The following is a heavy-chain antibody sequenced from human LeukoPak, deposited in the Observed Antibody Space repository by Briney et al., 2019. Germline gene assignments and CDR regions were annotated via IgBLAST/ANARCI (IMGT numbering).Heavy chain of an antibody. CDR3: AMRSSYNWNDHYYYYMDV. V-gene: IGHV4-34*01. J-gene: IGHJ6*03. D-gene: IGHD1-20*01. Sequence: SETLSLTCAVYGGSFSGYYWSWIRQPPGKGLEWIGEINHSGSTNYNPSLKSRVTISVDTSKNQFSLKLSSVTAADTAVYYCAMRSSYNWNDHYYYYMDVWGKGTTVTVSS. CDR2: INHSGST. CDR1: GGSFSGYY.